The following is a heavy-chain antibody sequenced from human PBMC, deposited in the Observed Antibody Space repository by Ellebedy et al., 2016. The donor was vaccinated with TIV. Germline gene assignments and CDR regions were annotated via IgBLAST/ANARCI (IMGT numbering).Heavy chain of an antibody. D-gene: IGHD3-16*01. CDR1: GFTASSKH. CDR3: ARDSQGAIEY. V-gene: IGHV3-53*01. Sequence: PGGSLRLSCAASGFTASSKHMSWVRQAPGKGLEWVSNIYSGGNPYYADSVEGRFTISRDNSKNTVYLQMNSLRADDTAVYYCARDSQGAIEYWGQGNLVTVSS. J-gene: IGHJ4*02. CDR2: IYSGGNP.